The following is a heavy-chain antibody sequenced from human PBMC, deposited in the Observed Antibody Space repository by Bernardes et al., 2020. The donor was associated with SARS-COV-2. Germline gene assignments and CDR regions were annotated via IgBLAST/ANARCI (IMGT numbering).Heavy chain of an antibody. CDR1: EFTFSSYW. Sequence: GGSLRLSCVASEFTFSSYWIHWVRQGPGKGLVWVSRINPDGSTTNYADSVKGRFTVSRDNAKSTLFLQMNSLRTEDSAVYYCARGYCSGGTCYGFSFDPWGQGTLVTVSS. V-gene: IGHV3-74*01. CDR2: INPDGSTT. D-gene: IGHD2-15*01. J-gene: IGHJ5*02. CDR3: ARGYCSGGTCYGFSFDP.